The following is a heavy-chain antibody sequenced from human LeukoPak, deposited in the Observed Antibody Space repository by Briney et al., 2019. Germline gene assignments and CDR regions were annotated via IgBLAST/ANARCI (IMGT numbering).Heavy chain of an antibody. CDR3: ARELELLGGYYYGMDV. J-gene: IGHJ6*02. D-gene: IGHD1-7*01. CDR2: IIPIFGTA. Sequence: SVKVSCKASGGTFSSYAISWVRQAPGQGLEWMGGIIPIFGTANYAQKFQGRVTITADESTSTAYMELSSLRSEDTAVYYCARELELLGGYYYGMDVWGQGTTVAVSS. V-gene: IGHV1-69*13. CDR1: GGTFSSYA.